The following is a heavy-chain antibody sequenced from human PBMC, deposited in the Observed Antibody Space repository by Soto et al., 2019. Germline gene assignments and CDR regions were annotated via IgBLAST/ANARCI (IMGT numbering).Heavy chain of an antibody. CDR2: IRPGGGRT. V-gene: IGHV1-46*01. J-gene: IGHJ4*01. D-gene: IGHD5-18*01. CDR3: AREPNESYYFDY. CDR1: GYTFTNYY. Sequence: QVHLVQSGAEVKKPGASVKVSCKASGYTFTNYYIHWVRQAPGQGLEWLGIIRPGGGRTEYAQRFQGRVTMTRDTSTSTVYMELTSLTSEDTAVYYCAREPNESYYFDYWGHGTLVTVSS.